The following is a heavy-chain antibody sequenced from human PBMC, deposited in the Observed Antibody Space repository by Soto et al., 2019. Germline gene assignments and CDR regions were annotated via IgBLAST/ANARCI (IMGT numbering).Heavy chain of an antibody. CDR1: GGSVSSNHW. J-gene: IGHJ3*02. CDR3: ASHFGTGGYGAFDI. Sequence: SETLSLTCALSGGSVSSNHWWTWVRQTPGKGLEWIGEIFHRGDTNYNAFLKSRVTISIDKSRNQLSLTLTYVTAADTAIYYCASHFGTGGYGAFDIWGQGTVVTVSS. D-gene: IGHD6-13*01. V-gene: IGHV4-4*02. CDR2: IFHRGDT.